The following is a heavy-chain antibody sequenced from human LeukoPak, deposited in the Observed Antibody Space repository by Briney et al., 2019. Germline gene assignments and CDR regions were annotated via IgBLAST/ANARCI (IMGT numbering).Heavy chain of an antibody. D-gene: IGHD3-22*01. CDR3: ARAVVYYDSSGYAAFDI. CDR2: IYYSEST. CDR1: GGSISSSSYY. Sequence: SETLSLTCTVSGGSISSSSYYWGWIRQPPGKGLEWIGSIYYSESTYYNPSLKSRVTISVDTSKNQFSLKLSSVTAADTAVYYCARAVVYYDSSGYAAFDIWGQGTMVTVSS. V-gene: IGHV4-39*07. J-gene: IGHJ3*02.